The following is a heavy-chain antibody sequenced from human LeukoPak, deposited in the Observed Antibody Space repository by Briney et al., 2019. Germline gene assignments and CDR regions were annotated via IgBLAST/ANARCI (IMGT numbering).Heavy chain of an antibody. CDR1: GGSISSSSYY. V-gene: IGHV4-39*01. J-gene: IGHJ4*02. Sequence: PSETLSLTCTVSGGSISSSSYYWGWIRQPPGKGLEWIGSIYYSGSTYYNPSLKSRVTISVDTSMNQFSLKLSSVTAADTAVYYCASMYYDSSGSLVDFDYWGQGTLVTVSS. D-gene: IGHD3-22*01. CDR3: ASMYYDSSGSLVDFDY. CDR2: IYYSGST.